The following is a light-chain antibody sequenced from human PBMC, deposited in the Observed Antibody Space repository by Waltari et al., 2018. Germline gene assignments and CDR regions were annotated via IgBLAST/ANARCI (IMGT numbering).Light chain of an antibody. CDR2: DVN. CDR3: SSYRRSDIVV. V-gene: IGLV2-14*03. J-gene: IGLJ2*01. Sequence: QSALTQPASVSGSPGQSITISCTGTSSDVGGYNYVSWYQHHPGNAPKIMIYDVNDRPSEVSNRFSGSKSGNTASLTISGLQAEDEADYYCSSYRRSDIVVFGGGTKLTVL. CDR1: SSDVGGYNY.